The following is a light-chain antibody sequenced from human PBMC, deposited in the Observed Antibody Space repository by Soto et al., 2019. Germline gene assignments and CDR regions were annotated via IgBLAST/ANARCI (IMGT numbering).Light chain of an antibody. Sequence: EIVMTQSPATLSVSPGERATLSCRASQSVSSNLAWYQQKPGQAPRLLISGASTRATGIPARFSGSGSGTEFTLIISSLQSEDAAIYYCQQYNASPPLTFGGGTKVDIK. CDR3: QQYNASPPLT. J-gene: IGKJ4*01. CDR2: GAS. V-gene: IGKV3-15*01. CDR1: QSVSSN.